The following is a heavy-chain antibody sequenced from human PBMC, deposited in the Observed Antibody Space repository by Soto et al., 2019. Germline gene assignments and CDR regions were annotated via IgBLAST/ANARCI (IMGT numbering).Heavy chain of an antibody. CDR1: GFTISDVW. J-gene: IGHJ4*01. CDR2: IKSRIDGGTT. V-gene: IGHV3-15*07. Sequence: EVQLVESGGGLVKTGGTLRLSCAASGFTISDVWLNWVRQAPGKGLEWVGRIKSRIDGGTTDFAAAVRGRFDISRDESQNTVYLEIKSLQIEDTAVYYCTTDAHLSTTLVRCDFWGHSTLVIVSS. D-gene: IGHD2-8*02. CDR3: TTDAHLSTTLVRCDF.